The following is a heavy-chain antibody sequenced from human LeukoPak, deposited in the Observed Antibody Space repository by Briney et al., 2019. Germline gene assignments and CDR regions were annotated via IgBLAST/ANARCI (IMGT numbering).Heavy chain of an antibody. V-gene: IGHV3-74*01. CDR1: GFTFSSYW. D-gene: IGHD3-10*01. J-gene: IGHJ4*02. CDR3: ARDAWFVDY. CDR2: INSDGSIT. Sequence: SGGSLRLSCAASGFTFSSYWMHWVRQAPGKGLVCLSRINSDGSITPYADSVKGRFTISRDNAKHTLYLQLNSLIPQDTVVYYCARDAWFVDYWGQGTLVSVS.